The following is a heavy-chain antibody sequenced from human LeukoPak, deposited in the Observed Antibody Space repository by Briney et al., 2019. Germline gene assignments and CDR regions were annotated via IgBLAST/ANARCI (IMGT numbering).Heavy chain of an antibody. J-gene: IGHJ4*02. CDR3: AREDCSSTSCYAMDY. Sequence: GGSLRLSCAASGFTFSSYSMNWVRQAPGKGLEWVSYISSSSSTIYYADSVKGRFTISRDNAKNSLYLQMNSLRAEDTAVYYCAREDCSSTSCYAMDYWGQGTLVTVSS. CDR2: ISSSSSTI. V-gene: IGHV3-48*04. CDR1: GFTFSSYS. D-gene: IGHD2-2*01.